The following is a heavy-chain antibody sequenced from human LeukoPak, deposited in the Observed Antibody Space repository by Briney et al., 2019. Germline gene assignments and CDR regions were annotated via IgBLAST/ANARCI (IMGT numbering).Heavy chain of an antibody. D-gene: IGHD4-23*01. CDR2: FDPEDGET. CDR3: ATADPPIIDTVVY. Sequence: ASVKVSCKVSGYTLTELSMHCVRQAPGKAPEWMGGFDPEDGETIYAQKFQGRVTMTEDTSTDTAYMELSSLRSEDTAVYYCATADPPIIDTVVYWGQGTLVTVSS. J-gene: IGHJ4*02. CDR1: GYTLTELS. V-gene: IGHV1-24*01.